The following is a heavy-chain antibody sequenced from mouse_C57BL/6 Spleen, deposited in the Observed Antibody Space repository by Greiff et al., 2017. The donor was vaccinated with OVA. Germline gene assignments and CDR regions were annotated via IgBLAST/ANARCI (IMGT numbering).Heavy chain of an antibody. Sequence: VQLQQSGAELVRPGTSVKMSCKASGYTFTNYWIGWAKQRPGHGLEWIGDIYPGGGYTNYNEKFKGKATLTADKSSSTAYMQFSSLTSEDSAIYYCARESTYDVYSQAWFAYWGQGTLVTVSA. D-gene: IGHD2-3*01. V-gene: IGHV1-63*01. CDR3: ARESTYDVYSQAWFAY. J-gene: IGHJ3*01. CDR2: IYPGGGYT. CDR1: GYTFTNYW.